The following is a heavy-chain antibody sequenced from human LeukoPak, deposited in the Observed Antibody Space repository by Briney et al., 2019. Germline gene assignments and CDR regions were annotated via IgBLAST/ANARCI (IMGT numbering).Heavy chain of an antibody. D-gene: IGHD3-10*01. Sequence: GGSLRLSCAGSGFTFHNAWMSWVRQAPGKGLEWVGRIKRKFDGGTTDYAAPVKDRFTISREDAKNTLYLQMNSLKTEDTAVYFCTTDDGSGNFYNRGLDYWGQGTLITVSS. J-gene: IGHJ4*02. CDR3: TTDDGSGNFYNRGLDY. CDR2: IKRKFDGGTT. V-gene: IGHV3-15*01. CDR1: GFTFHNAW.